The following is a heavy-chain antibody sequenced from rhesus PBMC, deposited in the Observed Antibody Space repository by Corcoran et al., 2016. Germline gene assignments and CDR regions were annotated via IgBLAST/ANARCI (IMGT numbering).Heavy chain of an antibody. V-gene: IGHV4-99*01. CDR2: ISGGTGSP. D-gene: IGHD4-23*01. J-gene: IGHJ6*01. Sequence: QVQLQESGPGLVKPSETLSLTCAVSGYSISSGYYWGWFRLSPGEGLEYIGYISGGTGSPYYTPALKSRVTISKDSSKNQFSLKLTSVTAADTAFYFCARHSDTVTTFGLDSWGQGVVVTVSS. CDR3: ARHSDTVTTFGLDS. CDR1: GYSISSGYY.